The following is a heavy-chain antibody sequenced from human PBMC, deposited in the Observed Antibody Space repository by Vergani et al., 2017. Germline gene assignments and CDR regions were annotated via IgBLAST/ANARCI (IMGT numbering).Heavy chain of an antibody. CDR3: ARFATVTTPVGYFDL. J-gene: IGHJ2*01. D-gene: IGHD4-17*01. CDR1: GGTFSSYA. Sequence: QVQLVQSGAEVKKPGSSVKVSCKASGGTFSSYAISWVRQAPGQGLECMGRIIPIFGTANYAQKFQGRVTITADESTSTAYMELSSLRSEDTAVYYCARFATVTTPVGYFDLWGRGTLVTVSS. V-gene: IGHV1-69*13. CDR2: IIPIFGTA.